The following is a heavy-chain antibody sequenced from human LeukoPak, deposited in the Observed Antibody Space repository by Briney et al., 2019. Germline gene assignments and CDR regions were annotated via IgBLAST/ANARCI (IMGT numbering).Heavy chain of an antibody. CDR2: INHSGST. D-gene: IGHD2-21*02. CDR1: GGSFSGYY. Sequence: SETLSLTCAVYGGSFSGYYWSWIRQPPGKGLEWIGEINHSGSTNYNPSLKSRVTISVDTSKNQFSLKLSSVTAADTAVYYCATLPWSGGDCYSCVASDSAVGLIDYWGQGTLVTVSS. J-gene: IGHJ4*02. CDR3: ATLPWSGGDCYSCVASDSAVGLIDY. V-gene: IGHV4-34*01.